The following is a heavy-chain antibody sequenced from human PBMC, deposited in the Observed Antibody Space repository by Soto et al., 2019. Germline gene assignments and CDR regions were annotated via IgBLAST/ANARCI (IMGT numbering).Heavy chain of an antibody. J-gene: IGHJ4*01. CDR1: GGSVSSGSYY. V-gene: IGHV4-61*03. D-gene: IGHD2-21*02. Sequence: PSETLSLTCTVSGGSVSSGSYYWSWIRQPPGKGLEWIGYIYYNGRTNYNPSLKSRVTLSADTSKNHFSLKLNSVTAAATAVYSCARGGAYCGGDCSPHYLHYWRHGTLVTVPS. CDR2: IYYNGRT. CDR3: ARGGAYCGGDCSPHYLHY.